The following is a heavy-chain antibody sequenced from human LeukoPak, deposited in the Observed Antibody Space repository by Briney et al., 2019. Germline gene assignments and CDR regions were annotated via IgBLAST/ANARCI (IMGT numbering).Heavy chain of an antibody. CDR3: ARDKCGGDCGLDY. D-gene: IGHD2-21*02. J-gene: IGHJ4*02. CDR1: GFTFSSYA. CDR2: ISSNGGST. V-gene: IGHV3-64*01. Sequence: GGSPRLSRAASGFTFSSYAMHWVRQAPGKGLEYVSAISSNGGSTYYANSVKSRFTISRDNSKNTLYLQMGSLRAEDMAVYYCARDKCGGDCGLDYWGQGTLVTVSS.